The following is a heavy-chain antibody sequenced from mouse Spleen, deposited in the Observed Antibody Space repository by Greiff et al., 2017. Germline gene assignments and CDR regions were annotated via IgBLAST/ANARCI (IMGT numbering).Heavy chain of an antibody. CDR2: IDPETGGT. V-gene: IGHV1-15*01. CDR3: TYDSWFAY. Sequence: VHLVESGAELVRPGASVTLSCKASGYTFTDYEMHWVKQTPVHGLEWIGAIDPETGGTAYNQKFKGKAILTADKSSSTAYMELRSLTSEDSAVYYCTYDSWFAYWGQGTLVTVSA. CDR1: GYTFTDYE. J-gene: IGHJ3*01. D-gene: IGHD2-4*01.